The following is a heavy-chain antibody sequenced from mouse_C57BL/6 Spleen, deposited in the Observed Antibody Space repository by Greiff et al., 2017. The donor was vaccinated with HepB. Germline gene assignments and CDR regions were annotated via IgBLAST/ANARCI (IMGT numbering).Heavy chain of an antibody. V-gene: IGHV1-50*01. J-gene: IGHJ3*01. CDR3: ARSRAQATSAWFAY. Sequence: QVQLKQPGAELVKPGASVKLSCKASGYTFTSYWMQWVKQRPGQGLEWIGEIDPSDSYTNYNQKFKGKATLTVDTSSSTAYMQLSSLTSEDSAVYYCARSRAQATSAWFAYWGQGTLVTVSA. D-gene: IGHD3-2*02. CDR2: IDPSDSYT. CDR1: GYTFTSYW.